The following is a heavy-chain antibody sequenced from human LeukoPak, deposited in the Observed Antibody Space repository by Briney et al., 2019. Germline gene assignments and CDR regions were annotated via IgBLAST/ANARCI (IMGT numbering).Heavy chain of an antibody. CDR1: GGSISTYY. V-gene: IGHV4-59*08. J-gene: IGHJ4*02. CDR2: IYYSGST. D-gene: IGHD1-7*01. CDR3: ASTEWNYAR. Sequence: SETLSLTCTVSGGSISTYYWSWLRQPPGKGLEWIGYIYYSGSTNYNPSLKSRVTISLDTSRTQFSLKLTYVTAADTAVYYCASTEWNYARWGQGTLVTVSS.